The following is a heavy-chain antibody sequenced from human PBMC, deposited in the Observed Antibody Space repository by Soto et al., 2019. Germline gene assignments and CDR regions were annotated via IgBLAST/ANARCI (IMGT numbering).Heavy chain of an antibody. V-gene: IGHV4-59*01. Sequence: PSETLSLTCSVSGGSMGEYFWSWIRQSPGKGLEWIGYIYYLGSTDYNPSLKSRVTISVDTPKRQFSLRLTSVTAADTAVYYCARDGYDGSGSPYPAYWGPGTQVTVSS. CDR1: GGSMGEYF. D-gene: IGHD3-10*01. J-gene: IGHJ4*02. CDR2: IYYLGST. CDR3: ARDGYDGSGSPYPAY.